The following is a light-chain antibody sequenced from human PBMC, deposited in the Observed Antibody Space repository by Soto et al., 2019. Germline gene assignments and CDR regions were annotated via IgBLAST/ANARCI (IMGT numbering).Light chain of an antibody. Sequence: QSVLTQPASVSGSPGQSITISCTGTSSDIGAYNYVSWYQHHPGKAPKFMIFEVSNRPSGVSNRFSGSKSGNTASLTISGLQAEDEADYYCSSKTGSSTYVFGTGTKVTVL. V-gene: IGLV2-14*01. CDR2: EVS. J-gene: IGLJ1*01. CDR3: SSKTGSSTYV. CDR1: SSDIGAYNY.